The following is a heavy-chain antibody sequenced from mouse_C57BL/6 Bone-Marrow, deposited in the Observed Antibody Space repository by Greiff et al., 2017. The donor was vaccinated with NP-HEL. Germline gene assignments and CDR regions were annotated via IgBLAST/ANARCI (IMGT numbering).Heavy chain of an antibody. CDR3: VREGGGNYDYWYFDV. Sequence: GGGLVQPKGSLKLSCAASGFTFNTYAMHWVRQAPGKGLEWVARIRSKSSNYATYYADSVKDRFTISRDDSQSMLYLQMNNLKTEDTAMYYCVREGGGNYDYWYFDVWGTGTTVTVSS. CDR1: GFTFNTYA. J-gene: IGHJ1*03. D-gene: IGHD2-1*01. CDR2: IRSKSSNYAT. V-gene: IGHV10-3*01.